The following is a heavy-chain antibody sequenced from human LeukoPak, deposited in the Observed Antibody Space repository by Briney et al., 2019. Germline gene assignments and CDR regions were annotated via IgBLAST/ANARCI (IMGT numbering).Heavy chain of an antibody. J-gene: IGHJ5*02. D-gene: IGHD3-3*01. CDR3: ARKLQYYDFWSGYYTDWFDP. CDR2: IKPDGSEK. CDR1: GFTFSRYW. V-gene: IGHV3-7*01. Sequence: GGSLRLSCAASGFTFSRYWMSWVRQAPGKGLEWVANIKPDGSEKYYVDSVKGRFTISRDNAKKSMYLQMNSLRAEDTAVYYCARKLQYYDFWSGYYTDWFDPWGQGTLVTVSS.